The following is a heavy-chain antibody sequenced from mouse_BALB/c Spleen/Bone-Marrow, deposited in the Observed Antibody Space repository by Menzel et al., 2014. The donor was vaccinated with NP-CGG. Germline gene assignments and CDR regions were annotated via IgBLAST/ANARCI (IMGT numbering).Heavy chain of an antibody. V-gene: IGHV2-4*02. CDR3: ARRYDYDGAWFAY. D-gene: IGHD2-4*01. CDR2: IWSGGST. J-gene: IGHJ3*01. CDR1: GFSLTSYG. Sequence: VKLVESGPGLVQPSQSLSITCTVSGFSLTSYGVHWVRQPPGKGLEWLGVIWSGGSTDYNAAFISRLSISKDNSKSXVFFKMNSLQADDTAIYYCARRYDYDGAWFAYWGQGTLVTVSA.